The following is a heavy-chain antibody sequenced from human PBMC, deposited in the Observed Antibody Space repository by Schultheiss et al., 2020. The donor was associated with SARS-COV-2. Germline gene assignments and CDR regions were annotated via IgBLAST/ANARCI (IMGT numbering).Heavy chain of an antibody. CDR1: GFTFSSYW. CDR3: ARDYGFDWFGESHNPY. CDR2: INSDGSST. J-gene: IGHJ4*02. D-gene: IGHD3-10*01. Sequence: GESLRLSCAASGFTFSSYWMHWVRQAPGKGLVWVSRINSDGSSTSYADSVKGRFTISRDNAKNTLYLQMNSLRAEDTAVYYCARDYGFDWFGESHNPYWGQGTLVTVSS. V-gene: IGHV3-74*01.